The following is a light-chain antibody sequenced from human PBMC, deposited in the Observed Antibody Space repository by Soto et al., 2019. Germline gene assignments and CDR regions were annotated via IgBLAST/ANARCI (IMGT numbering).Light chain of an antibody. CDR2: KAS. J-gene: IGKJ5*01. Sequence: DIQMPQSPSTLSASVGDRVTITCRASQSISSWLAWYQQKPGKAPKLLIYKASSLESGVPSRFSGSGSGTEFTLTISSLQPDDFATYYCQQYNSYQITFGQGTRLEIK. V-gene: IGKV1-5*03. CDR1: QSISSW. CDR3: QQYNSYQIT.